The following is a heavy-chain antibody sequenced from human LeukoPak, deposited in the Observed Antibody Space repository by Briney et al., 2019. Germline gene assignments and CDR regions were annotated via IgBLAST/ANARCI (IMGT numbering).Heavy chain of an antibody. CDR3: AREPNYYDSSGYYYFDY. CDR1: GGSISSSSYY. Sequence: SETLSLTCTVSGGSISSSSYYWGWIRQPPGKGLEWIGSIYYSGSTYYNPSLKSRVTISVDTSKNQFSLKLRSVTAADTAVYYCAREPNYYDSSGYYYFDYWGQGTLVTVSS. J-gene: IGHJ4*02. CDR2: IYYSGST. V-gene: IGHV4-39*01. D-gene: IGHD3-22*01.